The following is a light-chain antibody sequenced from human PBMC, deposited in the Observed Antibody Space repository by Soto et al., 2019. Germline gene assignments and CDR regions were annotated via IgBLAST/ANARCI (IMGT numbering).Light chain of an antibody. CDR3: EAWDDSLSGPV. CDR2: GIN. CDR1: RSNIGSNT. J-gene: IGLJ3*02. Sequence: QSVLTQPPSASGTPGQRVTISCSGSRSNIGSNTVNWYQQLPGTAPKLLIYGINQRPSGVPDRFSGSKSGASASLAISGLQSEDEAAYYCEAWDDSLSGPVFCGGTKLTVL. V-gene: IGLV1-44*01.